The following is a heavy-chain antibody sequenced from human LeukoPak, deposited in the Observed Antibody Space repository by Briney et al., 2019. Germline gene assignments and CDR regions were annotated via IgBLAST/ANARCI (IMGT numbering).Heavy chain of an antibody. J-gene: IGHJ4*02. Sequence: ASVKVSCKASGYTFTSYGISWVRQAPGQGLEWMGWISAYNGNTNYAQKLQGRVTMTTDTSTSTAYMELRSLRSDDSAVYYCARPYYDSSAPPYDYWGQGTLVTVSS. V-gene: IGHV1-18*01. D-gene: IGHD3-22*01. CDR2: ISAYNGNT. CDR1: GYTFTSYG. CDR3: ARPYYDSSAPPYDY.